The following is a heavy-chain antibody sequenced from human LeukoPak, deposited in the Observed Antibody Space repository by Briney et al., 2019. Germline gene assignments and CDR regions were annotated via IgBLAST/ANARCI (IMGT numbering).Heavy chain of an antibody. CDR2: IYHSGST. Sequence: SETLSLTCAVSGYSITSGYYWAWIRQPPGKGLEWIGNIYHSGSTYYNASLKSRVTISVDTSKNQFSLKLSSVTAEDTAVYYCARRYSNYFFDYWGQGTLVTVSS. CDR1: GYSITSGYY. J-gene: IGHJ4*02. V-gene: IGHV4-38-2*01. CDR3: ARRYSNYFFDY. D-gene: IGHD4-11*01.